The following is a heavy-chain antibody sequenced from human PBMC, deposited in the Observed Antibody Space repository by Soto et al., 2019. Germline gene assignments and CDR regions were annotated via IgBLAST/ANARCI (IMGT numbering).Heavy chain of an antibody. CDR2: MSYSGST. D-gene: IGHD1-7*01. Sequence: SETLSLTCTVSDGSISSDDYYWSWIRQPPGKGLEWIGFMSYSGSTSYNASLKSRVTLSVDTSKNQFSLNLNFVTAADTAVYYCAKMGTPATRLYYFDNWGQGTLVTVSS. V-gene: IGHV4-30-4*01. CDR3: AKMGTPATRLYYFDN. CDR1: DGSISSDDYY. J-gene: IGHJ4*02.